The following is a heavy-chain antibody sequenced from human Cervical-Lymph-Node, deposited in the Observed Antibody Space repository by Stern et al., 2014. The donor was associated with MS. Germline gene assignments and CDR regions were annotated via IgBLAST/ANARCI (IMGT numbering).Heavy chain of an antibody. CDR1: GGSFSGYY. D-gene: IGHD2-2*01. Sequence: QVQLQQWGAGLLKPSETLSLTCAVYGGSFSGYYWSWIRQPPGKGLEWIGEINHSGITNYNTSLQSRVTISVDNSKTQFSLKLSCGTAADTAVYYCARGLIVVVPAAIEFDPWGQGTLVTVSS. CDR2: INHSGIT. V-gene: IGHV4-34*01. CDR3: ARGLIVVVPAAIEFDP. J-gene: IGHJ5*02.